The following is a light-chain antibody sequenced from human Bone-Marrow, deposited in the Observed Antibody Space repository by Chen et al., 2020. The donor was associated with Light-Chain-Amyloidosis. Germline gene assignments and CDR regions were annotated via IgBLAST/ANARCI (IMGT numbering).Light chain of an antibody. CDR2: DDS. V-gene: IGLV3-21*02. CDR3: QVWDRSSDRPV. Sequence: SYVLTQPSSVSVAPGQTATIACGGNNIGSTSVHWYQQWPGQAPLLVVYDDSDRPSGIPERLSGSNSGNTATLTISRVEAGDEADYYCQVWDRSSDRPVFGGGTKLTVL. J-gene: IGLJ3*02. CDR1: NIGSTS.